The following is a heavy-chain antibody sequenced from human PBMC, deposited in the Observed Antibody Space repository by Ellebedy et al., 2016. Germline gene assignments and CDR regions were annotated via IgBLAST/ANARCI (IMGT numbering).Heavy chain of an antibody. CDR2: IYYSGST. CDR3: ARDQVVPAAMWFDP. Sequence: SETLSLTCTVSGGSISSSSYYWGWIRQPPGKGLEWIGSIYYSGSTYYNPSLKSRVTISVDTSKNQFSLKLSSVTAADTAVYYCARDQVVPAAMWFDPWGQGTLVTVSS. J-gene: IGHJ5*02. CDR1: GGSISSSSYY. V-gene: IGHV4-39*07. D-gene: IGHD2-2*01.